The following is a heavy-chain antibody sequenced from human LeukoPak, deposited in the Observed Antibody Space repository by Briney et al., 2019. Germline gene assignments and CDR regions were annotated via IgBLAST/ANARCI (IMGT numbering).Heavy chain of an antibody. CDR3: ATDSRYYDSSGYSG. D-gene: IGHD3-22*01. CDR2: FDPEDGET. CDR1: GYTLTELS. Sequence: ASVKVSCKVSGYTLTELSMHWVRQAPGKGLEWMGGFDPEDGETIYAQKFQGRVTMTEDTSTDTAYMELSSLRSEDTAVYYCATDSRYYDSSGYSGWGQGTLVTVSS. J-gene: IGHJ4*02. V-gene: IGHV1-24*01.